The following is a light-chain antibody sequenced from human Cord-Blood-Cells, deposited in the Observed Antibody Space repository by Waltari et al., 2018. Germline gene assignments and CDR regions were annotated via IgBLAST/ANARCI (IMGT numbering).Light chain of an antibody. CDR1: QDISNY. Sequence: GDRVTITCQASQDISNYLNWYQQKPGKAPKLLIYDASNLETGVPSRFSGSGSGTDFTFTISSLQPEDIATYYCQQYDNLPSITFGQGTRLEIK. CDR3: QQYDNLPSIT. J-gene: IGKJ5*01. CDR2: DAS. V-gene: IGKV1-33*01.